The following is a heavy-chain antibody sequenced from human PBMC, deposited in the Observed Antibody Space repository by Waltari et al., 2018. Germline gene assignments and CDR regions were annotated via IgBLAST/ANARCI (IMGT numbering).Heavy chain of an antibody. CDR1: SSGGYY. Sequence: SSGGYYWSWIRQHPGKGLEWIGYIYYSGSTYYNPSLKSRVTISVDTSKNQFSLKLSSVTAADTAVYYCARDRGRSGYYFDYWGQGTLVTVSS. D-gene: IGHD3-3*01. CDR2: IYYSGST. V-gene: IGHV4-31*02. J-gene: IGHJ4*02. CDR3: ARDRGRSGYYFDY.